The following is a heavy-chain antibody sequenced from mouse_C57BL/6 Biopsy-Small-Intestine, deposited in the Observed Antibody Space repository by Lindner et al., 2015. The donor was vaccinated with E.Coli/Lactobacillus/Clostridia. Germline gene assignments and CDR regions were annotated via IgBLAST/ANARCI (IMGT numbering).Heavy chain of an antibody. J-gene: IGHJ3*01. Sequence: LQESGPELVKPGASVKISCEASGYSFTDYNLNWVKQSSGESLEWIAIINPSYGSTTYNPKFKDKATLSVDQSSSTASMQLNSLTSEDSAVYYCAIILTEGFAYWGQGTLVTVSA. D-gene: IGHD4-1*01. CDR1: GYSFTDYN. CDR3: AIILTEGFAY. V-gene: IGHV1-39*01. CDR2: INPSYGST.